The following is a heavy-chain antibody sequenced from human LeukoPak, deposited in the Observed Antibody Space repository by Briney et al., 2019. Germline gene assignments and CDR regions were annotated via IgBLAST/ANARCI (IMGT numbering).Heavy chain of an antibody. D-gene: IGHD3-3*01. V-gene: IGHV3-21*01. CDR3: ARVGIFGVVTLFDY. CDR2: ISSSSSYI. CDR1: GFTFSSYS. Sequence: GGSLRLSCAASGFTFSSYSMNWVRQAPGKGLEWVSSISSSSSYIYYADSVKGRFTISRDNAKNSLYLQMNSLRAEDTAVYYCARVGIFGVVTLFDYWGQGTLVTLSS. J-gene: IGHJ4*02.